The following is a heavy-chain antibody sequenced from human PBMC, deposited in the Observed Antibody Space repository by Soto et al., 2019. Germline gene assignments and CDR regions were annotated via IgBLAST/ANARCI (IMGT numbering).Heavy chain of an antibody. V-gene: IGHV4-34*01. D-gene: IGHD3-16*02. CDR3: AREDIWGSYRLDY. J-gene: IGHJ4*02. CDR2: INHSGST. Sequence: SETLSLTCAVYGGSFSGYYWSWIRQPPGKGLEWIGEINHSGSTNYNPSLKSRVTISVDTSKNHFSLKLSSVTAADTAVYYCAREDIWGSYRLDYWGQGTLVTVSS. CDR1: GGSFSGYY.